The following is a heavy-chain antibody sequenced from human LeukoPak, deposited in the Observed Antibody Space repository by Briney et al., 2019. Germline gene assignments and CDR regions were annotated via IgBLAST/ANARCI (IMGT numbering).Heavy chain of an antibody. Sequence: GASVKVSCKAPGYTFTSYGISWVRQAPGQGLEWMGWISAYNGNTNYAQKLQGRVTMTTDTSTSTAYMELRSLRSDDTAVYYCARAVLLWFGESQNYGMDVWGKGTTVTVSS. D-gene: IGHD3-10*01. J-gene: IGHJ6*04. CDR3: ARAVLLWFGESQNYGMDV. CDR2: ISAYNGNT. CDR1: GYTFTSYG. V-gene: IGHV1-18*04.